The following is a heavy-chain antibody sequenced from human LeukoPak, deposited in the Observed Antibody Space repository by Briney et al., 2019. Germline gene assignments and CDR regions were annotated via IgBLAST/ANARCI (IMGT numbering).Heavy chain of an antibody. D-gene: IGHD6-13*01. Sequence: ASVKVSCKASGYTFTSYAMHWVRQAPGQRLEWMGWINAGNGNTKYSQKFQGRVTITRDTSASTAYMELSSLRSEDTAVYYCARDPGIAAAPRYYYYGVDAWGQGTTVTVSS. J-gene: IGHJ6*02. V-gene: IGHV1-3*01. CDR1: GYTFTSYA. CDR3: ARDPGIAAAPRYYYYGVDA. CDR2: INAGNGNT.